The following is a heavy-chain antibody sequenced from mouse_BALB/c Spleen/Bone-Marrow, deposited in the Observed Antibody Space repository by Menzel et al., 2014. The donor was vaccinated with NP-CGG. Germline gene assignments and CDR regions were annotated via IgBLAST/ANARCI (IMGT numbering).Heavy chain of an antibody. V-gene: IGHV4-1*02. D-gene: IGHD2-3*01. Sequence: EVKLLESGGGLVQPGGSLKLSCAASGFDFSRYWMSWVRQAPGKGLEWIGEINPYSSTINYTPSLKDKLIISRDNAKNTLYLQMSKVRSEDTALYCCARLGYYGWFAYWGQGTLVTVSA. J-gene: IGHJ3*01. CDR3: ARLGYYGWFAY. CDR1: GFDFSRYW. CDR2: INPYSSTI.